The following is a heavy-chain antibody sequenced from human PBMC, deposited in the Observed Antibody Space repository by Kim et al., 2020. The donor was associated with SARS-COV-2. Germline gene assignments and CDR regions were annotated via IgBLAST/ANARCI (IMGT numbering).Heavy chain of an antibody. V-gene: IGHV3-33*06. D-gene: IGHD3-22*01. J-gene: IGHJ4*02. CDR3: AKEGYCYDSSGYPFDY. Sequence: SVKCRFTISIDNSKNKLYLQMNSRRAEDTAVYYCAKEGYCYDSSGYPFDYWGQGTLVTVSS.